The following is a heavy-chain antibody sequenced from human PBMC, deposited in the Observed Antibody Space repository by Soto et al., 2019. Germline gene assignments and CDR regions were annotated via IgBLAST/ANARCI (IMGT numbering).Heavy chain of an antibody. Sequence: GASVKVSCKASGGTFSSYAISWVRQAPGQGLEWMGGIIPIFGTANYAQKFQGRVTITADKSTSTAYMELSSLRSEDTAVYYCARESRTEYSSSYYFDYWGQGTLVTV. CDR2: IIPIFGTA. V-gene: IGHV1-69*06. D-gene: IGHD6-6*01. CDR1: GGTFSSYA. J-gene: IGHJ4*02. CDR3: ARESRTEYSSSYYFDY.